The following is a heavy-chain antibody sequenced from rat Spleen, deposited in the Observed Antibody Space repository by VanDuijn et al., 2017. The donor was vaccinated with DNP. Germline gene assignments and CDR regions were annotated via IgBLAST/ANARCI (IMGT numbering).Heavy chain of an antibody. Sequence: EVQLVESGGDLVQPGRSMKLSCAASGFTFGDYAMAWVRQSPQKGLEWVATITSDGSSTYYRDSVKGRFTISRDNAKNTQYLQMDSLRSEDTATYYCARHRAIAAIWDYWGQGVMVTVSS. V-gene: IGHV5-7*01. CDR1: GFTFGDYA. CDR2: ITSDGSST. CDR3: ARHRAIAAIWDY. D-gene: IGHD1-2*01. J-gene: IGHJ2*01.